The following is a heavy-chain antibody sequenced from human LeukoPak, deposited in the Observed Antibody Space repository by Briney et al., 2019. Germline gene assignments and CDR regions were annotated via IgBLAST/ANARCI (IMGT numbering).Heavy chain of an antibody. CDR2: IYSGDNT. V-gene: IGHV3-66*01. Sequence: GGSLRLSCAASGFTVSSNYMSWVRQAPGKGLEWVSVIYSGDNTHYADSVKGRFIISRDNSKNVLYLQMNSLRAEDTAVYYCAKYIVTPGYFDYWGQGTLVTVSS. CDR3: AKYIVTPGYFDY. D-gene: IGHD2/OR15-2a*01. CDR1: GFTVSSNY. J-gene: IGHJ4*02.